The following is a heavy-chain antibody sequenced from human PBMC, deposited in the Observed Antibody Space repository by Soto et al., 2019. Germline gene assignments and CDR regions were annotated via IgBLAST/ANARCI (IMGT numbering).Heavy chain of an antibody. CDR2: IYYSGTT. D-gene: IGHD3-22*01. CDR3: ARASYYYNSTGYYYSGSDN. V-gene: IGHV4-59*01. Sequence: SETLSLTCTVSGDSISRYYWSWIRQPPGKGLEWIGYIYYSGTTNYNPSLKSRVTISVDTSQSQFSLTLTAVTAADTAVYFCARASYYYNSTGYYYSGSDNWGQGTQVTVS. J-gene: IGHJ4*02. CDR1: GDSISRYY.